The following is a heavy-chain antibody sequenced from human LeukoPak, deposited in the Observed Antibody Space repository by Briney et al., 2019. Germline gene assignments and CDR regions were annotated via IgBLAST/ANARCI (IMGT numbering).Heavy chain of an antibody. V-gene: IGHV3-30*02. Sequence: PGGSLRLSCATSGFTFSTYGMHWVRQAPGKGLEGVAFIRYDGSDKYYADSVKGRFTISRDNSENTLYLQMSSLRAEDTALYYCAKDLREYTYGQGCFDPWGQGTLVTVSS. CDR1: GFTFSTYG. CDR2: IRYDGSDK. D-gene: IGHD5-18*01. J-gene: IGHJ5*02. CDR3: AKDLREYTYGQGCFDP.